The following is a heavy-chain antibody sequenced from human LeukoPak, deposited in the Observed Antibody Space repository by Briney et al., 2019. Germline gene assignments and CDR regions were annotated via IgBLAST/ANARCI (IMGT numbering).Heavy chain of an antibody. V-gene: IGHV1-69*13. D-gene: IGHD3-16*02. CDR2: IIPIFGTA. CDR1: GGTFSSYA. J-gene: IGHJ4*02. Sequence: GASVKVSCKASGGTFSSYAISWVRQAPGQGLEWMGGIIPIFGTANYAQRFQGRVTITADESTSTAYMELSSLRSEDTVVYYCARVSALMITFGGVIVGYFDYWGQGTLVTVSS. CDR3: ARVSALMITFGGVIVGYFDY.